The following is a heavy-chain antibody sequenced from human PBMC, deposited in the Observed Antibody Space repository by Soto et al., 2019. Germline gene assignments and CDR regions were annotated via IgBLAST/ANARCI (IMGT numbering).Heavy chain of an antibody. D-gene: IGHD6-13*01. V-gene: IGHV3-30*18. CDR3: AKDPSTTSTWYLPPDY. CDR1: GFSFSSYG. CDR2: ISYDGNNE. Sequence: WGSLRLSCSASGFSFSSYGKHWVRQAPPGKGLEWVAGISYDGNNEYYGDSVKGRFTISRDNSKNTLYLQMNSLRAEDTAVYYCAKDPSTTSTWYLPPDYWGQGALVTVSS. J-gene: IGHJ4*02.